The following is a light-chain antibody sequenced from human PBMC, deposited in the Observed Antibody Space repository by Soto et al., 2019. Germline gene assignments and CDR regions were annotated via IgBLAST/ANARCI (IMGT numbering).Light chain of an antibody. CDR2: GAS. V-gene: IGKV3-20*01. CDR1: QSVSSSY. Sequence: EIVLTQSPGTLSLSPGERATLSCRASQSVSSSYLAWYQQKPGQAPRLLIYGASSRATGIPDRFSGSGSGTDFTLTISILEPEDFAVYYCQQYGSSPRLTFGVGTKVEIK. J-gene: IGKJ4*01. CDR3: QQYGSSPRLT.